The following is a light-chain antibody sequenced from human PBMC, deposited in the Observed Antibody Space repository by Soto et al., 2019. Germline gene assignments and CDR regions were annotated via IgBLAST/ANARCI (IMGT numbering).Light chain of an antibody. CDR2: VGTGGIVG. CDR1: SGYSNYK. Sequence: QSVLTQPPSASASLGASVTLTCTLSSGYSNYKVDWYQQRPGKRPRVVMRVGTGGIVGSKGEGIPDLFSVLGAGLNRYLTIKNIQEEDESDYHRWSDHCSGSNFAVVFGGGTKLTV. V-gene: IGLV9-49*01. J-gene: IGLJ2*01. CDR3: WSDHCSGSNFAVV.